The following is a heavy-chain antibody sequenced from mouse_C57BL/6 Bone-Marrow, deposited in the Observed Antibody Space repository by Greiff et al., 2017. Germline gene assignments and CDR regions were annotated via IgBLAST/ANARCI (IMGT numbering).Heavy chain of an antibody. CDR3: ARGGNYGGYYFDY. Sequence: QVQLQQSGAELVKPGASVKMSCKASGYTFTTYPIEWMKQNHGKSLEWIGNLHPYNDDTKYNEKFKGKATLTVEKSSSTVYLELSRLTSDGSAVYYCARGGNYGGYYFDYWGQGTTRTVSS. CDR2: LHPYNDDT. V-gene: IGHV1-47*01. CDR1: GYTFTTYP. D-gene: IGHD2-1*01. J-gene: IGHJ2*01.